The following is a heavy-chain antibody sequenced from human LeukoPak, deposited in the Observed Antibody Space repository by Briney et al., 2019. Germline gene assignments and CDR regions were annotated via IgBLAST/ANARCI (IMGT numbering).Heavy chain of an antibody. V-gene: IGHV1-18*01. Sequence: PGASVKVSCKASNYTFSDYDVTWVRQAPGQGLEWMGWVSKYTGNADYAPKFQGRVSMTTDKSTRTAYIELRSLRPAATAVYFCAREDDRSFGAYDCWGQGTLVTVS. CDR1: NYTFSDYD. CDR2: VSKYTGNA. J-gene: IGHJ4*02. CDR3: AREDDRSFGAYDC. D-gene: IGHD4-17*01.